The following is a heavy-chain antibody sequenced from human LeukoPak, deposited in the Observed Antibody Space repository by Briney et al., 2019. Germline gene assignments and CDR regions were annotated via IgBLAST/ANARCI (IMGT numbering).Heavy chain of an antibody. J-gene: IGHJ3*02. CDR1: GYSFTSFW. CDR3: ASHLLSIVGATGVFDI. V-gene: IGHV5-51*01. D-gene: IGHD1-26*01. Sequence: GESLKISCKGSGYSFTSFWIGWVRQMPGKGLEWMGIIYPGDSDTRYSPSFQGQVTISADKSISTAYLQWSSLKASDTAMYYCASHLLSIVGATGVFDIWGQGTMVTVSS. CDR2: IYPGDSDT.